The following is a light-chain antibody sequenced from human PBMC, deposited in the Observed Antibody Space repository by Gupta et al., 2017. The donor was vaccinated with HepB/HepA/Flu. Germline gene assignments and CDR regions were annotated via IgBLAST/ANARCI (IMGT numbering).Light chain of an antibody. V-gene: IGKV4-1*01. Sequence: DIVMTQSPDSLSVPLGERATINCKSSQSVLSSSNNKNYLAWYQQKPGQPPKLLIYWASTRESGVPDRFSGSGSGTDFPLTISSLQAEDVAVYYCQQYYSTPLTFGGGTKVEIK. CDR1: QSVLSSSNNKNY. CDR3: QQYYSTPLT. J-gene: IGKJ4*01. CDR2: WAS.